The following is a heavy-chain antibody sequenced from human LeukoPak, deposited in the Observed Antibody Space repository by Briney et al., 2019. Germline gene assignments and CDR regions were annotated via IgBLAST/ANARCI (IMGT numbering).Heavy chain of an antibody. CDR3: VRDRGSFYGMDV. CDR1: GFNVSSNY. J-gene: IGHJ6*01. D-gene: IGHD5-12*01. V-gene: IGHV3-53*01. CDR2: IYSGGST. Sequence: PGGSLRLSCAASGFNVSSNYMSWLRQAPGKGLEWVSVIYSGGSTYYADSVKRRFTISRDNSKNPLYLQMNSLRAEDTAVYYCVRDRGSFYGMDVGGQATTVTVSS.